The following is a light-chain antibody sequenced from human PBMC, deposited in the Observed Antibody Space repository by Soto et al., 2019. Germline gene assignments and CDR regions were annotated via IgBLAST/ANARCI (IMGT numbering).Light chain of an antibody. J-gene: IGKJ3*01. Sequence: EIVMTQSPATLSLSPVERATLSCRASQSVSSYLAWYQQKPGQAPRLIIYDAFTRATGVEDRFSGSGSATDFTLTISSMEPEEFAVYYCQKRARWPSTCGPGNKVDIK. CDR1: QSVSSY. CDR2: DAF. CDR3: QKRARWPST. V-gene: IGKV3-11*01.